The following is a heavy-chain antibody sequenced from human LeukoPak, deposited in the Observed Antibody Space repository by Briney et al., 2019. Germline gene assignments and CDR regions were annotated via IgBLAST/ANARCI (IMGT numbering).Heavy chain of an antibody. J-gene: IGHJ4*02. Sequence: GESLKISCKGSGYSFTNYWIGWVRQMPGKGLEWMGIIYPGDSDTRYSPSFQGQVTISADKSISTAYLQWGSLKASDTAMYYCARWLGYCSGGSCYSTKYYFDYWGQGTLVTVSS. CDR2: IYPGDSDT. CDR1: GYSFTNYW. V-gene: IGHV5-51*01. D-gene: IGHD2-15*01. CDR3: ARWLGYCSGGSCYSTKYYFDY.